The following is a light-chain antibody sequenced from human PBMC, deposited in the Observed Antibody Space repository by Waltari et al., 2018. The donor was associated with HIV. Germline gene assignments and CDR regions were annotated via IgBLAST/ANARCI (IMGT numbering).Light chain of an antibody. J-gene: IGKJ5*01. Sequence: EIVKTQSPGTLYLSPGERATLSCSASSNFSSSYSACYQQTPGQAPRLLIYVASSRATGIPDRFSGSGSGTYFTLTISRLEPEDFAVYYCQQYSSSPPITFGQGTRLEI. CDR3: QQYSSSPPIT. V-gene: IGKV3-20*01. CDR2: VAS. CDR1: SNFSSSY.